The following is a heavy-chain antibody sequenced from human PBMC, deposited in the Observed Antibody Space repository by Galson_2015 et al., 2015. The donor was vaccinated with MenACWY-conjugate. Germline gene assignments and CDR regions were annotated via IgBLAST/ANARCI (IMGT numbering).Heavy chain of an antibody. D-gene: IGHD3-22*01. J-gene: IGHJ4*02. CDR1: GFIFSSYC. Sequence: SLRLSCAASGFIFSSYCMNWVRLAPGKGLEWVSSISSSSSYIYYADSVKGRFTISRDNARNSLYLQMNSLRAEDTAVYYCARSSVTFDSSGYYYVLGGQGTQVTVSS. V-gene: IGHV3-21*01. CDR2: ISSSSSYI. CDR3: ARSSVTFDSSGYYYVL.